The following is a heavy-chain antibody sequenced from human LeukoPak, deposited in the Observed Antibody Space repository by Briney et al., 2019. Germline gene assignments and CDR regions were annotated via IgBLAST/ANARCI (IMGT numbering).Heavy chain of an antibody. V-gene: IGHV5-10-1*01. Sequence: GESLKISCKVSGDSFTSHWISWVRQMPGKGLEWTGRIDPSDSYTNYSPSFQGHVTISDGKSISTAYLQWSSLKASDTAMYYCARHYSNDAMDVWGQGTTVTVSS. CDR1: GDSFTSHW. J-gene: IGHJ6*02. CDR2: IDPSDSYT. CDR3: ARHYSNDAMDV. D-gene: IGHD4-11*01.